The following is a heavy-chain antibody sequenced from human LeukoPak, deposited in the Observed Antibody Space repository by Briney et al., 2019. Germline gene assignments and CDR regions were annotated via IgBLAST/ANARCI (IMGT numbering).Heavy chain of an antibody. D-gene: IGHD6-13*01. V-gene: IGHV3-23*01. J-gene: IGHJ4*02. Sequence: GGSLRLSCAASGFTFSNYAMSWVRQAPGKGLEWVSVISGSGGITYYEDSVKGRFTISRDNSKNTLYLQMNSLRADDTAIYYCAKDAAAAGSAYYFEYWGQGTLVTVSS. CDR3: AKDAAAAGSAYYFEY. CDR1: GFTFSNYA. CDR2: ISGSGGIT.